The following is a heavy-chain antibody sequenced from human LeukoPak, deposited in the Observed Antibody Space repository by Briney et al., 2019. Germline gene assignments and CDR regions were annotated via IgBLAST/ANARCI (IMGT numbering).Heavy chain of an antibody. CDR2: ISSSSSYI. CDR3: ARGPDTAMDYYYYYYMDV. CDR1: GFTLSSYE. D-gene: IGHD5-18*01. Sequence: GGSLRLSCTVSGFTLSSYEMTWFRQAPGKGLEWVSSISSSSSYIYYADSVKGRFTISRDNAKNSLYLQMNSLRAEDTAVYYCARGPDTAMDYYYYYYMDVWGKGTTVTVSS. J-gene: IGHJ6*03. V-gene: IGHV3-21*01.